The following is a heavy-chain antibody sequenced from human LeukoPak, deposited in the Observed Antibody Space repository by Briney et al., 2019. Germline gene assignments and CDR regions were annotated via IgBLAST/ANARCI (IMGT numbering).Heavy chain of an antibody. J-gene: IGHJ4*02. CDR1: GFTFTNAW. Sequence: GGSLRLSCAASGFTFTNAWMSWVRQAPGKGLEWVGRIKSKSDGGTTDYSAPVKGRFTVSRDDSINTLYLHMNSLKTEDTAVYYCTNFDYWGQGTLVTVSS. CDR2: IKSKSDGGTT. V-gene: IGHV3-15*01. CDR3: TNFDY.